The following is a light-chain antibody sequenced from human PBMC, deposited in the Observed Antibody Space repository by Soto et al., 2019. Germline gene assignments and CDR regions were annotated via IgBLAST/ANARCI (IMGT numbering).Light chain of an antibody. Sequence: DYQVTQSPSTLSASVGDRVTITCRASQNIYTWLAWYQQKPGIAPKLLIHKASTLESGVPSRFSGSGFGTEFTLTISGLQPEDSATDDCQQYERYSTFGQGTKVEIK. CDR3: QQYERYST. CDR1: QNIYTW. J-gene: IGKJ1*01. CDR2: KAS. V-gene: IGKV1-5*03.